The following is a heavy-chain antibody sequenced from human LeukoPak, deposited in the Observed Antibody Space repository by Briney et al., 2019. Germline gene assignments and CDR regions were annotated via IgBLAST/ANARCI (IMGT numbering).Heavy chain of an antibody. CDR3: GRSVPAGWLDP. Sequence: PSQTLSLTCTVSGGSISSGDYYWSWIRQPPGKGLEWIGYIYYSGSTYYNPSLKSRVTISVDTSKNQFSLKLSPLTAAYTAGYYCGRSVPAGWLDPWGQGTLVTVSS. CDR2: IYYSGST. D-gene: IGHD2-2*01. V-gene: IGHV4-30-4*08. J-gene: IGHJ5*02. CDR1: GGSISSGDYY.